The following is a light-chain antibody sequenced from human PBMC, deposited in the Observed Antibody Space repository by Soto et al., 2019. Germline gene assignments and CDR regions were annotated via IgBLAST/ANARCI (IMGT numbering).Light chain of an antibody. CDR3: QQSYSSPWT. CDR1: QSISSY. J-gene: IGKJ1*01. V-gene: IGKV1-39*01. CDR2: AAS. Sequence: DIQVTQSPSSLSASVGDRVTITCRASQSISSYLNWYQQKPGKAPKFLIFAASSLQSGVPSRFSGSGSGTDFTLTISSLQPEDFATYYCQQSYSSPWTFGQGTKVDIK.